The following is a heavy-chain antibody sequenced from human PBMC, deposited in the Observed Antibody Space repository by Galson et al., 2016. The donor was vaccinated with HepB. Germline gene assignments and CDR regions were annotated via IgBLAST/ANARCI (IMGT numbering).Heavy chain of an antibody. V-gene: IGHV1-24*01. CDR3: AAGDREDHLLYHISFGF. J-gene: IGHJ4*02. D-gene: IGHD2-2*02. CDR2: FDPENGET. CDR1: IYSLTDLS. Sequence: SVKVSCKVSIYSLTDLSMYWVRQAPGKGLEWMGGFDPENGETISAQKFQGRVTMTEDTSTDTAYMELSSLKTDDTAVYYCAAGDREDHLLYHISFGFWGQGTLVTVSS.